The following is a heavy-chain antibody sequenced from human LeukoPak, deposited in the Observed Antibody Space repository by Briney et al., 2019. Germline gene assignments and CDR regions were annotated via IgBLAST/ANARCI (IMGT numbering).Heavy chain of an antibody. J-gene: IGHJ4*02. Sequence: GGSLRLSCAASGFTFSSYWMTWVRQAPGKGLEWVANIKQDGSEKYYVDSVKGRFTISRDNAKNSLYLQMNSLRAEDTAVYYCARGWYGGRFDYWGQGTLVTVSP. CDR2: IKQDGSEK. CDR3: ARGWYGGRFDY. V-gene: IGHV3-7*01. CDR1: GFTFSSYW. D-gene: IGHD4-23*01.